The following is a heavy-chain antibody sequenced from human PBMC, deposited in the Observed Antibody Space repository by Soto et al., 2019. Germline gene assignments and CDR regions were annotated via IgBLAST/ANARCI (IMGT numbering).Heavy chain of an antibody. V-gene: IGHV3-48*01. D-gene: IGHD1-26*01. CDR2: ISSSSSNI. CDR3: AKGGLEREDYHYYYMDV. CDR1: GFIFSSYS. J-gene: IGHJ6*02. Sequence: GGSLRLSCAASGFIFSSYSMNWVRQAPGKGLEWVSYISSSSSNIYYADSVKGRFTISRDNAKNTLYLQMNSLRAEDTAVYYCAKGGLEREDYHYYYMDVWGQGTTVTVSS.